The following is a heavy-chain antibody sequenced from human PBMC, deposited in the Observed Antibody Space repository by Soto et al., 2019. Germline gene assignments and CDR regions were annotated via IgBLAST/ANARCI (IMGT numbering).Heavy chain of an antibody. J-gene: IGHJ6*02. V-gene: IGHV1-2*02. CDR2: IKSNGDDR. CDR1: GFTFTGYY. CDR3: ARSFRLLYRNYYYYGMDV. Sequence: QVQLLQSGAEVREAGASVKISCKASGFTFTGYYIHWVRQVPGQRLEWMGWIKSNGDDRKYAQKFQDRVTMTRDTSMSTAYMELSSLRSEDTAVYYCARSFRLLYRNYYYYGMDVWGQGTTVTVSS. D-gene: IGHD1-26*01.